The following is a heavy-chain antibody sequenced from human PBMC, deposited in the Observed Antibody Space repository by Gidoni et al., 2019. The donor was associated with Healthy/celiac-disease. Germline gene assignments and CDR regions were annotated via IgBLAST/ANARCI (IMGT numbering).Heavy chain of an antibody. CDR2: IIPTFGTA. Sequence: QVQLVQSAAEVTKPGSSVKVSCKASGGTFSSYATSWVRQAPGQGLEWMGGIIPTFGTANYAQKFQGRVTITADESTSTAYMELSSLRSEDTAVYYCARDKGAEYSSSSTNNWFDPWGQGTLVTVSS. V-gene: IGHV1-69*01. CDR1: GGTFSSYA. D-gene: IGHD6-6*01. J-gene: IGHJ5*02. CDR3: ARDKGAEYSSSSTNNWFDP.